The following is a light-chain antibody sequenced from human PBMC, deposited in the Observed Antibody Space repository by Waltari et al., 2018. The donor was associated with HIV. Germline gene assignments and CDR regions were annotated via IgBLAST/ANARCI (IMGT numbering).Light chain of an antibody. Sequence: DAVTITCRASQDIGNALDWYQQKSGKAPKRLIYGASSLQSGVPSRFSGSGSGTEFTLTIYNLQPEDFATYYCLQHKTYLGTFGPGTKVDIQ. CDR3: LQHKTYLGT. CDR2: GAS. J-gene: IGKJ3*01. CDR1: QDIGNA. V-gene: IGKV1-17*02.